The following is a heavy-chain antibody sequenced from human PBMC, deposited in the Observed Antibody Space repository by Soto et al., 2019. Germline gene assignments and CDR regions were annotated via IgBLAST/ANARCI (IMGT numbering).Heavy chain of an antibody. CDR1: GFTFSSYS. D-gene: IGHD4-17*01. V-gene: IGHV3-21*01. CDR2: ISSSSSYI. J-gene: IGHJ4*02. Sequence: EVQLVESGGGLVKPGGSLRLSCAASGFTFSSYSMNWVRQAPGKGLEWVSSISSSSSYIYYADSVKGRFTISRDNAKNSLYLQMNSLRAEDTAVYYCARIWPLYGDSIDYWGQGTLVTVSS. CDR3: ARIWPLYGDSIDY.